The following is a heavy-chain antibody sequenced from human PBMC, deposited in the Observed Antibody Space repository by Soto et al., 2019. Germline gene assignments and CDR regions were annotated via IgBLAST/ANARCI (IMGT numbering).Heavy chain of an antibody. CDR3: AEDPSAVAVAGTDEYFQH. V-gene: IGHV3-30*18. D-gene: IGHD6-19*01. Sequence: GGALRLSCAASGFTFSSYGMHWVRQAPGKGLERVAVISYDGSNKYYADSVKGRITISRDNSKNTLYLQMNSLRAEDTAVYYCAEDPSAVAVAGTDEYFQHWGQGTLVTVSS. CDR2: ISYDGSNK. J-gene: IGHJ1*01. CDR1: GFTFSSYG.